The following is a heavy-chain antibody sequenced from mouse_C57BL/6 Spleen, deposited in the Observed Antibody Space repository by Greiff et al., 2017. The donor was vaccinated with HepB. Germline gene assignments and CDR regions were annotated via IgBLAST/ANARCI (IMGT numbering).Heavy chain of an antibody. CDR1: GYTFTSYW. CDR3: ARSGTFYYGSSPAWFAY. J-gene: IGHJ3*01. CDR2: IDPNSGGT. D-gene: IGHD1-1*01. V-gene: IGHV1-72*01. Sequence: QVQLQQPGAELVKPGASVKLSCKASGYTFTSYWMHWVKQRPGRGLEWIGRIDPNSGGTKYNEKFKSKATLTVDKPSSTAYMQLSSLTSEDSAVYDCARSGTFYYGSSPAWFAYWGQGTLVTVSA.